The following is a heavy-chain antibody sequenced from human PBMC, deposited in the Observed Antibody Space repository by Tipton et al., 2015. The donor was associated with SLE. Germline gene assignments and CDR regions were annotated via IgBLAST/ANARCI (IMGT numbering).Heavy chain of an antibody. Sequence: TLSLTCTVSGGSISSYYWSWIRQPPGRGLEWIGYIYYSGSTNYNPSLKSRVTISVDTSKNQFSLKLSSVTAADTAVYYCARGLDYYDSSGHFDYWGQGTLVTVSS. CDR3: ARGLDYYDSSGHFDY. D-gene: IGHD3-22*01. J-gene: IGHJ4*02. V-gene: IGHV4-59*01. CDR2: IYYSGST. CDR1: GGSISSYY.